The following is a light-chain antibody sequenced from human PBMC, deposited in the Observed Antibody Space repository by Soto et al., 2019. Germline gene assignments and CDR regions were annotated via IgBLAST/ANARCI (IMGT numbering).Light chain of an antibody. CDR3: SSYRSSNTLL. V-gene: IGLV2-14*01. CDR2: EVS. CDR1: SSDVGDYDY. J-gene: IGLJ2*01. Sequence: QYALTQPASVSGSPGQSITISCTGTSSDVGDYDYVSWYQQYAGKAPKMMIYEVSNRPSGVSNRFSGSKSGNTASLTISGLQAEDEADYYCSSYRSSNTLLFGGGTKVTVL.